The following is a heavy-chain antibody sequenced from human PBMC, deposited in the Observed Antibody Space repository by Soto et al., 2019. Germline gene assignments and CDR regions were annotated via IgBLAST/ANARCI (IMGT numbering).Heavy chain of an antibody. CDR3: AREVGDCSSTSCYTPQYYYYYYGMNV. D-gene: IGHD2-2*02. J-gene: IGHJ6*02. CDR2: ISSSRSYI. Sequence: EVQLVESGGGLGKPGGSLRLSCAASVFTFSSYSMNWVRQAPGKGLEWVSSISSSRSYIYYADSVKGRCTIYRDNAKNSLYRQMNSLRAEDTAVYYCAREVGDCSSTSCYTPQYYYYYYGMNVWGQGTTVTVSS. V-gene: IGHV3-21*01. CDR1: VFTFSSYS.